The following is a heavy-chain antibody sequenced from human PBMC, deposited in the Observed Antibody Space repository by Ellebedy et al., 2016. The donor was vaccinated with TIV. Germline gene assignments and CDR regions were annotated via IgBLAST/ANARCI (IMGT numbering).Heavy chain of an antibody. CDR2: IVGSGA. V-gene: IGHV3-23*01. CDR1: GFTFSNFA. D-gene: IGHD5-18*01. J-gene: IGHJ4*02. Sequence: PGGSLRLSCAASGFTFSNFAITWVRQAPGKGLEWVSGIVGSGAQKYADSVKGRFTISRDNSKSTVDLQMNSLRVEDTAVYFCAKDRTPGDGYWVFDDWGQGTLVTVSS. CDR3: AKDRTPGDGYWVFDD.